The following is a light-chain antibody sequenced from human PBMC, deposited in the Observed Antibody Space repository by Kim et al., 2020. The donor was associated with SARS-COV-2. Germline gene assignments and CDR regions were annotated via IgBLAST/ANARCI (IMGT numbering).Light chain of an antibody. V-gene: IGLV2-8*01. J-gene: IGLJ1*01. Sequence: QSALTQPPSASGSLGQSVTISCTGTSSDIGAYNFVSWYQQHPNKSPRLIIYEVTKRPSGVPDRFSGSKYGNTASLTVSGLQTEDEAYYYCNSYSRSDHYVFGTGTKVTVL. CDR3: NSYSRSDHYV. CDR2: EVT. CDR1: SSDIGAYNF.